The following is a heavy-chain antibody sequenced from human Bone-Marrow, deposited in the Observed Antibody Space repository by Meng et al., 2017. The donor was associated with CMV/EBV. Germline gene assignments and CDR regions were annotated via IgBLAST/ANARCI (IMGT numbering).Heavy chain of an antibody. CDR2: IYYSGST. D-gene: IGHD6-19*01. CDR3: ARDTIAVAGTRGYYYYSMDV. J-gene: IGHJ6*02. V-gene: IGHV4-39*01. CDR1: GASIRSSSYY. Sequence: GSLRLSCTVSGASIRSSSYYWGWIRQPPGKGPEWIGSIYYSGSTYYNPSLKSRVTISVDTSKNQFSLKLSSVTAADTAVYYCARDTIAVAGTRGYYYYSMDVWGQGTTVTFSS.